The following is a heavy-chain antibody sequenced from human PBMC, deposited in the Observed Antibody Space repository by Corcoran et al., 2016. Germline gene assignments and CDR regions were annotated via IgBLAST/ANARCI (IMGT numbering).Heavy chain of an antibody. J-gene: IGHJ5*02. V-gene: IGHV4-38-2*02. CDR3: ARETSSQISAGTTLGWFDP. Sequence: QVQLQESGPGLVKPSETLSLTCTVSDYSISSGYYWGWIRQPPGKGLEWIGSIYHSGSTYYNPSLKSRVTISVDTSKNQFSLKLSTVTAADTAVYCCARETSSQISAGTTLGWFDPWGQGTLVTVSS. CDR1: DYSISSGYY. CDR2: IYHSGST. D-gene: IGHD1-1*01.